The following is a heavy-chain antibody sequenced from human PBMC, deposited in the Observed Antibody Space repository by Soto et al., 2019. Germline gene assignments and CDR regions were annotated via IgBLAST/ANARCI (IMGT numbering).Heavy chain of an antibody. CDR3: AAEKNYYYGMDV. J-gene: IGHJ6*02. CDR2: IVVGSGNT. V-gene: IGHV1-58*01. Sequence: SVKVSCKASGFTFTSSAVQWLRQARGQRLEWIGWIVVGSGNTNYAQKFQERVTITRDMSTSTAYMELSSLRSEDTAVYYCAAEKNYYYGMDVWGQGTTVTVSS. CDR1: GFTFTSSA.